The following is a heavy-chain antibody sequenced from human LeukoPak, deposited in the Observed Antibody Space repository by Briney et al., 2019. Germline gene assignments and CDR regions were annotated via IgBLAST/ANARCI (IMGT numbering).Heavy chain of an antibody. CDR2: ISGSGGST. V-gene: IGHV3-23*01. CDR1: GFTFSNYG. D-gene: IGHD3-22*01. CDR3: AKDKRQWYYDSSGYHTIGAFDI. Sequence: GGSLRLSCAASGFTFSNYGMSWVRQAPGKGLEWVSAISGSGGSTYYADSVKGRFTISRDNSKNTLYLQMNSLRAEDTAVYYCAKDKRQWYYDSSGYHTIGAFDIWGQGTMVTVSS. J-gene: IGHJ3*02.